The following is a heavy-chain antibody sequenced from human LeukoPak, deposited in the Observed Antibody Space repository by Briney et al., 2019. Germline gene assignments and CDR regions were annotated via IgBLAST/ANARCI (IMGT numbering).Heavy chain of an antibody. Sequence: SVKVSCKASGGTFSSYTISWVRQAPGQGLEWMGRIIPILGIANYAQKFQGRVTITADKSTSTAYMELSNLRSEDTAVYYCARGNYYDSSGYYYSNWFDPWGQGTLVTVSS. CDR1: GGTFSSYT. CDR3: ARGNYYDSSGYYYSNWFDP. CDR2: IIPILGIA. J-gene: IGHJ5*02. D-gene: IGHD3-22*01. V-gene: IGHV1-69*02.